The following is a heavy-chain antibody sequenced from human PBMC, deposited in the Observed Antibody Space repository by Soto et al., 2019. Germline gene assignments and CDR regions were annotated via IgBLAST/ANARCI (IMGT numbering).Heavy chain of an antibody. CDR3: ARDNSNYYYYYYGMDV. D-gene: IGHD4-4*01. J-gene: IGHJ6*02. CDR2: IYTSGST. V-gene: IGHV4-4*07. Sequence: QVQLQESGPGLVKPSETLSLTCTVSGGSISSYYWSWIRQPAGKGLEWIGRIYTSGSTNYNPSLKSRVTMSVDTSKNQFSLKLSSVTAADTSVYYCARDNSNYYYYYYGMDVWGQGTTVTVSS. CDR1: GGSISSYY.